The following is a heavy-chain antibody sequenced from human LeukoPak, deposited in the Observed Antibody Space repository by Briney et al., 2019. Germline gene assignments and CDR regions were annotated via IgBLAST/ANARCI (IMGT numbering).Heavy chain of an antibody. D-gene: IGHD6-13*01. CDR1: GFTFSDYY. Sequence: GGSLRLSCAASGFTFSDYYMSWIRQAPGKGLEWVSYISSSGSTIYYADSVRGRFTISRDNAKNSLYLQMSSLRAEDTAVYYCARGPAAADPFDYWGQGTLVTVSS. CDR2: ISSSGSTI. CDR3: ARGPAAADPFDY. J-gene: IGHJ4*02. V-gene: IGHV3-11*04.